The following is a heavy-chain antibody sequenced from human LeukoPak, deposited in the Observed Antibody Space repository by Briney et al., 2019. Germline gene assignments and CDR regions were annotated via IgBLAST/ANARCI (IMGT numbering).Heavy chain of an antibody. CDR2: ISGSGGST. CDR3: AKDAEDIVVVVAATLGYYGMDV. V-gene: IGHV3-23*01. J-gene: IGHJ6*02. Sequence: GGSLRLSCAASGFTFSSYAMSWVRQAPGKGLEWVSAISGSGGSTYYADSVKGRFTISRDNSKNTLYLQMNSLRAEDTAVYYCAKDAEDIVVVVAATLGYYGMDVWGQGTTVTVSS. CDR1: GFTFSSYA. D-gene: IGHD2-15*01.